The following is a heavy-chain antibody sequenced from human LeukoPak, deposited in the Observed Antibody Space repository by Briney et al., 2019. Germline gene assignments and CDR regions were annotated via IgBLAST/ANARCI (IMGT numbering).Heavy chain of an antibody. V-gene: IGHV4-4*07. D-gene: IGHD3/OR15-3a*01. J-gene: IGHJ4*02. CDR3: ARQTGSGLFILP. CDR1: GGSISSYY. CDR2: IYTSGST. Sequence: TTSETLSLTCTVSGGSISSYYWSWIRQPAGKGLEWIGRIYTSGSTNYNPSLKSRVTISVGTSKNQFSLRLTSVTAADTAVYYCARQTGSGLFILPGGQGTLVTVSS.